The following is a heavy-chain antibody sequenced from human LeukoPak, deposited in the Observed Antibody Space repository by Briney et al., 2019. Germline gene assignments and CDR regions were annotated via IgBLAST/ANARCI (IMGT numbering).Heavy chain of an antibody. CDR3: ARTGGEYV. D-gene: IGHD1-14*01. Sequence: GGSLRLSCAASGFTFSTYAMHWVRQAPGKGLEWVAVISYDGSSKYYADSVKGRFTISRDNSKNTLYLQMNSLRAEDTAVYYCARTGGEYVWGKGTTVTVSS. CDR2: ISYDGSSK. CDR1: GFTFSTYA. V-gene: IGHV3-30*04. J-gene: IGHJ6*04.